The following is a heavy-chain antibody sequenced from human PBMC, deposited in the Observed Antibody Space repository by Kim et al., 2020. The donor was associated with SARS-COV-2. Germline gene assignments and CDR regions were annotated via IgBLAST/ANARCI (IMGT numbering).Heavy chain of an antibody. CDR3: ARGGDTGGPPLGY. CDR2: INTNTGNP. J-gene: IGHJ4*02. Sequence: ASVKVSCKASGYTFTNYAMNWVRQAPGQGLEWLGSINTNTGNPTYAQAFTGRFVFSLDTSLRTAYLHISNLKAEDTAVYYCARGGDTGGPPLGYWGQGTLVTVSS. CDR1: GYTFTNYA. D-gene: IGHD2-8*02. V-gene: IGHV7-4-1*02.